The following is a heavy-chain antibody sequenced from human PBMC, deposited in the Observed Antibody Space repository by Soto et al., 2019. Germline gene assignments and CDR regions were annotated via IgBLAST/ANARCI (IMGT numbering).Heavy chain of an antibody. D-gene: IGHD4-4*01. CDR1: GFSLNTSGVG. V-gene: IGHV2-5*01. Sequence: QITLKESSPALVKPTQTLTLTCTISGFSLNTSGVGVGWIRQPPGKALEWLALIYWSDEKRYSPSLKTRLTITKDTSKNQVVLTMTNMDPVDTATYYCARRPPYTNYRDYWGQGTLVTVSS. J-gene: IGHJ4*02. CDR3: ARRPPYTNYRDY. CDR2: IYWSDEK.